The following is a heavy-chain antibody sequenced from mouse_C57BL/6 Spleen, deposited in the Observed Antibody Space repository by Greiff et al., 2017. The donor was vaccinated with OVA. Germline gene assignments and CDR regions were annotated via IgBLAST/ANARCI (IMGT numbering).Heavy chain of an antibody. CDR1: GFTFSSYA. CDR2: ISDGGSYT. CDR3: AREEEDAMDY. V-gene: IGHV5-4*01. Sequence: EVQLVESGGGLVKPGGSLKLSCAASGFTFSSYAMSWVRQTPEKRLEWVATISDGGSYTYYPDNVKGRFTISRDNAKNNLYLQMSHLKSEDTAMYYCAREEEDAMDYWGQGTSVTVSS. J-gene: IGHJ4*01.